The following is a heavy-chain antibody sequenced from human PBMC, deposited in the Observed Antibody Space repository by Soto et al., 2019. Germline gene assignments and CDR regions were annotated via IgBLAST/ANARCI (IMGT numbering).Heavy chain of an antibody. Sequence: GGSLRLSCAVSGFTFSNYYIHWVRQAPGKGLEWVSSIRSGRDTFYADSVKGRFSISRDDATNSVSLQMNSLRGEDTAVYFCAREETAWPLAYGLDVWGQGTTVTVSS. CDR2: IRSGRDT. CDR1: GFTFSNYY. CDR3: AREETAWPLAYGLDV. V-gene: IGHV3-21*01. J-gene: IGHJ6*02. D-gene: IGHD2-21*02.